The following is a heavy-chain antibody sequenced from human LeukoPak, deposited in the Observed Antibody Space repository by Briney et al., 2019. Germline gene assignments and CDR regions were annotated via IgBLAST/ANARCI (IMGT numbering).Heavy chain of an antibody. CDR2: ISGDGGST. CDR3: AKGRKGCSSTNCYGNFDY. Sequence: GGSLRLSCAASGFTFDDYAMFWVRQAPGKGLEWVSLISGDGGSTYYADSVKGRFTISRDNSKNSLYLQMNSLRAEDTALYYCAKGRKGCSSTNCYGNFDYWGQGTLVTVSS. J-gene: IGHJ4*02. V-gene: IGHV3-43*02. CDR1: GFTFDDYA. D-gene: IGHD2-2*01.